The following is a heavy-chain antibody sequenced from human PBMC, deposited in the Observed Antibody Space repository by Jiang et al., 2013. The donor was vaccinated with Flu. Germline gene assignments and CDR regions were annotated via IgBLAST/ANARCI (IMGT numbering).Heavy chain of an antibody. D-gene: IGHD3-10*01. CDR3: ARRAVWFGELSSGMDV. CDR2: IYPGDSDT. V-gene: IGHV5-51*03. CDR1: GYSFTSYW. Sequence: QLLESGAEVKKPGESLKISCKGSGYSFTSYWIGWVRQMPGKGLEWMGIIYPGDSDTRYSPSFQGQVTISADKSISTAYLQWSSLKASDTAMYYCARRAVWFGELSSGMDVWGQGTTVTVSS. J-gene: IGHJ6*02.